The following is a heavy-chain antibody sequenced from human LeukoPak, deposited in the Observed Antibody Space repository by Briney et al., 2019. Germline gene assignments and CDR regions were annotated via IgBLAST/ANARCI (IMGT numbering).Heavy chain of an antibody. Sequence: SETLSLTCTVSGGSISSYYWSWIRQPAGKGLEWIGHIYTSGSTNYNPSLKSRVTMSVDTSKNQFSLKLSSVTAADTAVYYCAREIMSDYGGNTDAFDIWGQGTMVTVSS. CDR3: AREIMSDYGGNTDAFDI. D-gene: IGHD4-23*01. CDR1: GGSISSYY. V-gene: IGHV4-4*07. CDR2: IYTSGST. J-gene: IGHJ3*02.